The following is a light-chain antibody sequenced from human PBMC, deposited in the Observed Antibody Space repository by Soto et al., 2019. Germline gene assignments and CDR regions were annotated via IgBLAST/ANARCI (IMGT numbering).Light chain of an antibody. CDR3: QQRSNWPSIT. J-gene: IGKJ5*01. V-gene: IGKV3-11*01. CDR2: DAS. CDR1: QSVSSY. Sequence: EIVLTQSPATLSLSPGERATLSCRASQSVSSYLAWYQQKPGQAPRLLIYDASNRATGIPARFSGSGSGTDFTLTINSLEPEDSAVYYCQQRSNWPSITFDQGTRLEIK.